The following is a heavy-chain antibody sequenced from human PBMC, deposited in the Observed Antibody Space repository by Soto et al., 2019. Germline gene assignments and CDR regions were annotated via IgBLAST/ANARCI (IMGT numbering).Heavy chain of an antibody. J-gene: IGHJ4*02. CDR1: GGSFSGYY. CDR3: ARGDIVVVVAATRGLGILDY. D-gene: IGHD2-15*01. Sequence: QVQLQQWGAGLLKPSETLSLTCAVYGGSFSGYYWSWIRQPPGKGLEWIGEINHSGSTNYNPSLKSGVSISVDTSKNQFSLKWSSVTVADTAVYYCARGDIVVVVAATRGLGILDYWGQGTLVTVSS. V-gene: IGHV4-34*01. CDR2: INHSGST.